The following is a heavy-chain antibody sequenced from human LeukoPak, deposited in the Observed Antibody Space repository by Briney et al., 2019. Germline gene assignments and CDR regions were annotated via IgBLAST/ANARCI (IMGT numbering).Heavy chain of an antibody. V-gene: IGHV1-69*04. J-gene: IGHJ6*02. Sequence: SVKVSCKASGGTFSSYAISWVRQAPGQGLEWMGRIIPILGIANYAQKSQGRVTITADKSTSTAYMELSSLRSEDTAVYYCARISAAGTTGGMDVWGQGTTVTVSS. CDR2: IIPILGIA. CDR3: ARISAAGTTGGMDV. CDR1: GGTFSSYA. D-gene: IGHD1-7*01.